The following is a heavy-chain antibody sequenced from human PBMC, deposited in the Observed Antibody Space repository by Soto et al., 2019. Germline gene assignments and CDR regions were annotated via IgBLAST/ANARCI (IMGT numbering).Heavy chain of an antibody. CDR2: ISGSGGST. V-gene: IGHV3-23*01. CDR3: AKGNGSGSYYGWDYYYYYGMDV. Sequence: GGSLRLSCAASGFTFSSYAMSWVRQAPGKGLEWVSAISGSGGSTYYADSVKGRFTISRDNSKNTLYLQMNSLRAEDTAVYYCAKGNGSGSYYGWDYYYYYGMDVWGQGTTVTVSS. D-gene: IGHD1-26*01. J-gene: IGHJ6*02. CDR1: GFTFSSYA.